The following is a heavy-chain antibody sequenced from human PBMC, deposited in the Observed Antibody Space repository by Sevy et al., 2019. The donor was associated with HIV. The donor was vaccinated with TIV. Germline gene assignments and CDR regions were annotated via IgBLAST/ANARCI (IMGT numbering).Heavy chain of an antibody. V-gene: IGHV3-74*01. CDR2: MNEDGSVT. J-gene: IGHJ4*02. D-gene: IGHD3-16*01. Sequence: GGSLRLSCAGSGFSITSYWMHWVRQAPGKGLVWVSCMNEDGSVTNHADSVRGRFTISRDNAKNTLYLQMNSLRVEDTAVYYCVKDFGGPTDYWGQGTLVTVSS. CDR3: VKDFGGPTDY. CDR1: GFSITSYW.